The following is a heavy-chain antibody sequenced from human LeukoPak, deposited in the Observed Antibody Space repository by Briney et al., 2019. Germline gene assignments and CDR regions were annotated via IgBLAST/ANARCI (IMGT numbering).Heavy chain of an antibody. CDR3: ARVMAVAGFNFDY. V-gene: IGHV1-2*02. Sequence: TSVKVSCKASGYTFTGYYMHWVRQAPGQGLEWMGWINPNSGGTNYAQKFQGRVTMTRDTSISTAYMELSRLRSDDTAGYYCARVMAVAGFNFDYWGQGTLVTVSS. CDR1: GYTFTGYY. D-gene: IGHD6-19*01. J-gene: IGHJ4*02. CDR2: INPNSGGT.